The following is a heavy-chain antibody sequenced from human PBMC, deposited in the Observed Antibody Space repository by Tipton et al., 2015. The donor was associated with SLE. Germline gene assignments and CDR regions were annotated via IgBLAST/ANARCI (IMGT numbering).Heavy chain of an antibody. CDR1: GFTFSNAW. CDR3: TTDILIGSRIGRDY. J-gene: IGHJ4*02. CDR2: IKSKTDGGTT. D-gene: IGHD2-15*01. V-gene: IGHV3-15*01. Sequence: SLRLSCAASGFTFSNAWMSWVRQAPGKGLEWVGRIKSKTDGGTTDYAAPVKGRFTISRDDSKNTLYLQMNSLKTEDTAVYYCTTDILIGSRIGRDYWGQGTLVTVSS.